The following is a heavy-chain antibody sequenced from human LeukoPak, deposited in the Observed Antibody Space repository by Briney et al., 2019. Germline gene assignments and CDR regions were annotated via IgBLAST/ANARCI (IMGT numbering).Heavy chain of an antibody. J-gene: IGHJ6*03. Sequence: SETLSLTCTVSGGSIYNHFWSWIRQPPGKGLEWTGYIHSSGSTNYNPSLKSRVTISVDTSKNQLSLKLSSVTAADTALYYCARASDCGGGSCYPYHYYYMDVWGKGTTVTVSS. D-gene: IGHD2-15*01. CDR2: IHSSGST. V-gene: IGHV4-59*11. CDR3: ARASDCGGGSCYPYHYYYMDV. CDR1: GGSIYNHF.